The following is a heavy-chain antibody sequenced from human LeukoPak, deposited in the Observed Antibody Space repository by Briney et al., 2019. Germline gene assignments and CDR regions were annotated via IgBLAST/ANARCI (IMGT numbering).Heavy chain of an antibody. CDR1: GFTLSDHY. Sequence: PGGSLRLSCAASGFTLSDHYVEWVRQAPGKGLEWVGRTRNKANSYTTEYAASVIGRFTISRDDSKNSVYLQMNSLKTEDTAVYYCVRDTYSSTWRHWYFDLWGRGTLVTVSS. CDR2: TRNKANSYTT. J-gene: IGHJ2*01. D-gene: IGHD6-13*01. V-gene: IGHV3-72*01. CDR3: VRDTYSSTWRHWYFDL.